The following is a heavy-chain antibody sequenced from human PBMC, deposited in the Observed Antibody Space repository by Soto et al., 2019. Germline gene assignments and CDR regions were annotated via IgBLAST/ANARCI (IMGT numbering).Heavy chain of an antibody. CDR1: GFTFSYYW. CDR3: ARGDKGAFDM. V-gene: IGHV3-74*01. CDR2: IHSDGSST. Sequence: EVQLVESGGGLVQPGGSLRLSCAASGFTFSYYWMHWVRQAPGQGLVWVSRIHSDGSSTTYADSVKVRFTISRDNAKNTLYLQMNSLRAEETAVYYCARGDKGAFDMWGQGTMVSVSS. J-gene: IGHJ3*02. D-gene: IGHD2-21*02.